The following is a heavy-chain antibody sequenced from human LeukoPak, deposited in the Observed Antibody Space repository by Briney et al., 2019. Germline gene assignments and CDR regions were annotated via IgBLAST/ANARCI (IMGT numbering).Heavy chain of an antibody. J-gene: IGHJ4*02. V-gene: IGHV4-39*01. CDR1: GGSISSSSYY. Sequence: SETLSLTCTVPGGSISSSSYYWGWIRQPPGKGLEWIGNINYSGSTYYNPSLKGRVTISVDTSNDQFSLRLSSVIAADTAVYYCARLAYSSRWGYFDYWGQGTLVTVSS. D-gene: IGHD6-13*01. CDR2: INYSGST. CDR3: ARLAYSSRWGYFDY.